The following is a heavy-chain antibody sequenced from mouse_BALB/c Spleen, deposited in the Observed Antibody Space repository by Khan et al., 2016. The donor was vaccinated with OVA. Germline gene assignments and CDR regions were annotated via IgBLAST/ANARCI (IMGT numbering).Heavy chain of an antibody. CDR3: ARPPYLSYVMAY. CDR2: INTYTGEP. J-gene: IGHJ4*01. D-gene: IGHD2-10*01. CDR1: GYTFTNYG. Sequence: QIQLVQSGPELKKPGETVKISCKASGYTFTNYGMNWVKQAPGKGLKWMGWINTYTGEPTYADDFKGRFAFSLETSASTAYLQINNLKKEDTATYFCARPPYLSYVMAYWGQGTSVTVSS. V-gene: IGHV9-3-1*01.